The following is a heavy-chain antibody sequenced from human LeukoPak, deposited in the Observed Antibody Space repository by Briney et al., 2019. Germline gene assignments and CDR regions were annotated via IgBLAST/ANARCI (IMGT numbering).Heavy chain of an antibody. CDR2: INHSGST. J-gene: IGHJ6*03. Sequence: SETLSLTCAVYGGSFSGYYWSWIRPPPGKGVEWIGEINHSGSTNYNPSLKSRVTISVDTSKNQFSLKLSSVTAADTPVYYCARGPFSINYMDVWGKGTTVTVSS. CDR1: GGSFSGYY. V-gene: IGHV4-34*01. CDR3: ARGPFSINYMDV. D-gene: IGHD2-2*01.